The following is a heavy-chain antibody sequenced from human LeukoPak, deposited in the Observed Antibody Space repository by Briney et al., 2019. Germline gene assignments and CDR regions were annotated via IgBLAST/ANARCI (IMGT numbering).Heavy chain of an antibody. CDR1: GGSISSYY. CDR3: ARFIGGAFDI. V-gene: IGHV4-4*09. J-gene: IGHJ3*02. CDR2: IYTSGST. Sequence: PSETLSLTCTVSGGSISSYYWSWIRQPPGKGLEWIGYIYTSGSTNYNPSPKSRVTISVDTSKNQFSLKLSSVTAADTAVYYCARFIGGAFDIWGQGTMVTVSS.